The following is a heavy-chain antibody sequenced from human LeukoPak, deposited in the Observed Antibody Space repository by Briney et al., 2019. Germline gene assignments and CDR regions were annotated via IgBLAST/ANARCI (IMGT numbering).Heavy chain of an antibody. V-gene: IGHV3-30*18. D-gene: IGHD2/OR15-2a*01. J-gene: IGHJ5*02. CDR3: ANHFYNLAA. Sequence: GGSLRLSCAASGFIFSTYGMHWVRQAPGKGLEWVAVISYDGSNTYYADSVKDRFTISRDNSKNTLYLQMNSLRAEDTAVYYCANHFYNLAAWGQGTLVTVSS. CDR1: GFIFSTYG. CDR2: ISYDGSNT.